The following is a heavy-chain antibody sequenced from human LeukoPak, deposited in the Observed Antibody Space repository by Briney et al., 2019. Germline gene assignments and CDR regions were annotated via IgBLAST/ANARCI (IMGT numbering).Heavy chain of an antibody. Sequence: SQTLSLTCTVSGGSISSGDYYWRGIRQPPGKGLEGIGYIYYSGSTYYNPSLKSLVTISVDTSKNQFSLKLSSVTAADTAVYYCARFDRGSSWYPVDYWGQGTLVTVSS. D-gene: IGHD6-13*01. CDR3: ARFDRGSSWYPVDY. V-gene: IGHV4-30-4*08. CDR1: GGSISSGDYY. CDR2: IYYSGST. J-gene: IGHJ4*02.